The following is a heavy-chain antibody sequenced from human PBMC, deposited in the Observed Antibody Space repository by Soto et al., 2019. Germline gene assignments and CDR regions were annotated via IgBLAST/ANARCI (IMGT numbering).Heavy chain of an antibody. Sequence: EVQLVESGGGLVQPGGSLRLSCTASGFTFSTYEMAWVRQAPGKGLEWVSYISDSGAITRYADSVKGRFTISRDSAKNSVYLQMNTLRADDTAVYYCAGGIMYSGSYQEWGQVTLVTVSS. CDR2: ISDSGAIT. J-gene: IGHJ4*02. V-gene: IGHV3-48*03. CDR3: AGGIMYSGSYQE. CDR1: GFTFSTYE. D-gene: IGHD1-26*01.